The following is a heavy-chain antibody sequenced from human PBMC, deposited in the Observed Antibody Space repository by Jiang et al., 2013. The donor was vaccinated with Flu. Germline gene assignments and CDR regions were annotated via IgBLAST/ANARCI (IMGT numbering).Heavy chain of an antibody. V-gene: IGHV1-3*01. J-gene: IGHJ4*02. Sequence: SVKVSCKASGYTFTNYAIHWVRQAPGQRLEWMGWINAGNGNTKYSQKFQGRVTITRDTSASTAYMELSSLRSEDTAVYYCATSIAVAGTGGGDYWGQGTLVTVSS. D-gene: IGHD6-13*01. CDR3: ATSIAVAGTGGGDY. CDR1: GYTFTNYA. CDR2: INAGNGNT.